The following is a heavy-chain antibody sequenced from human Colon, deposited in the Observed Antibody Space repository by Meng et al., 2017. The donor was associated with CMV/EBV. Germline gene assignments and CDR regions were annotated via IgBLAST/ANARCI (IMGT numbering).Heavy chain of an antibody. CDR2: ISGGLST. V-gene: IGHV3-23*01. CDR3: AKGGLKDGGYSSSWCDY. Sequence: GESLKISCAASGFTFSNYAMSWVRQAPGKGLEWVSTISGGLSTYYADAVKGRFTNSSNNIQNTLYLQMNSLIAEDTAVYFWAKGGLKDGGYSSSWCDYWGQGTPVTVSS. D-gene: IGHD6-13*01. J-gene: IGHJ4*02. CDR1: GFTFSNYA.